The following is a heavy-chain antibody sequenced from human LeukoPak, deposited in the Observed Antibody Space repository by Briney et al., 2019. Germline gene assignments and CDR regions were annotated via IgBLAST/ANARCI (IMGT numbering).Heavy chain of an antibody. CDR3: ASSGSFRQQLVK. V-gene: IGHV4-30-4*07. CDR2: IYDSGIA. Sequence: SQTLSLTCVVSGDSITSGGYSWSWIRQPPGKGLEWVGYIYDSGIAFYNPSLKSRVTMSVDTSKNHFFLNLRSVTAADTAVYYCASSGSFRQQLVKWGQGTLVTVSS. J-gene: IGHJ1*01. CDR1: GDSITSGGYS. D-gene: IGHD6-13*01.